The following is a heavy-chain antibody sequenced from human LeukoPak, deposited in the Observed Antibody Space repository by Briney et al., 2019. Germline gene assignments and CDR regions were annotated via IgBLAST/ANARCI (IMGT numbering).Heavy chain of an antibody. V-gene: IGHV3-23*01. CDR2: ITADGQTT. CDR1: GFTFSSYP. CDR3: ARPTTVTDYDACDI. J-gene: IGHJ3*02. Sequence: PGGSLRLSCTASGFTFSSYPMYWVRQAPGKGLEWVSAITADGQTTYYAESMKGRFTLSRGNSKDTLYLQMNSLRAEDTAVYYCARPTTVTDYDACDIWGQGTMVTVSS. D-gene: IGHD4-17*01.